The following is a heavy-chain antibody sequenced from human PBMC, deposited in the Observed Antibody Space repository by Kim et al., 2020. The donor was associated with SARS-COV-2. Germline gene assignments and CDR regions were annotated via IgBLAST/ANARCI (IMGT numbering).Heavy chain of an antibody. CDR3: ARGSYVWGSYRPFDY. CDR2: INTNTGYP. D-gene: IGHD3-16*02. Sequence: ASVKVSCKASGYTFTSYAMNWVRQAPGQGLEWMGWINTNTGYPTYAQGFTGRFVFSLDTSVSTAYLQISSLKAEDTAVYYCARGSYVWGSYRPFDYWGQGTLVTVSS. J-gene: IGHJ4*02. V-gene: IGHV7-4-1*02. CDR1: GYTFTSYA.